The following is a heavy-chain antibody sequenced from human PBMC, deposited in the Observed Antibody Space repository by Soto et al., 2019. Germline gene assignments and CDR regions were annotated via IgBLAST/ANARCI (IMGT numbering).Heavy chain of an antibody. CDR3: VHSPNVAVDH. D-gene: IGHD2-15*01. CDR2: ISQTETT. CDR1: GESFGGFY. V-gene: IGHV4-34*01. Sequence: SETLSLTCVVYGESFGGFYWSWVRQSPGKGLEWIGEISQTETTAYSPSLRSRVSISADTSKKQFSLTLTSVTAADTAVYYCVHSPNVAVDHWGHGTLVTVSS. J-gene: IGHJ4*01.